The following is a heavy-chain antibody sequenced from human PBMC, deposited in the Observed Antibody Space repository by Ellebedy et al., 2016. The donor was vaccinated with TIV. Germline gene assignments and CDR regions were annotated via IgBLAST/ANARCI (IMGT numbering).Heavy chain of an antibody. Sequence: SETLSLTCTVSGYSISSGYYWGWIRQPPGKGLEWIGGIYHSGSTYYNPSLKSRVTISVDTSKNQFSLKLRSVTAADTAVYYCARDRTGTSFDYWGQGTLVTVSS. CDR3: ARDRTGTSFDY. V-gene: IGHV4-38-2*02. D-gene: IGHD1-7*01. J-gene: IGHJ4*02. CDR2: IYHSGST. CDR1: GYSISSGYY.